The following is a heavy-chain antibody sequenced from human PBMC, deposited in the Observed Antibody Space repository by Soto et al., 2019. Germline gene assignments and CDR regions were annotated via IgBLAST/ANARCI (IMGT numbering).Heavy chain of an antibody. CDR3: ARGAFRGLASAWRFAVVGGFDS. CDR2: IYYSGTT. Sequence: SSETLSLTCTVSGGSFSSGGHYWSWIRQYSGRGLEWIGYIYYSGTTYYNPALRSRLTMSVGPSKNQFSLRLTSVTAADTAVYYCARGAFRGLASAWRFAVVGGFDSWGQGTLVTVSS. D-gene: IGHD3-3*02. V-gene: IGHV4-31*03. CDR1: GGSFSSGGHY. J-gene: IGHJ4*02.